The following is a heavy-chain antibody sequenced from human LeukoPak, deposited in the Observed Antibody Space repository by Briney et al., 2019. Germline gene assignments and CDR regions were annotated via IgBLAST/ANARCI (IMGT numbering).Heavy chain of an antibody. CDR1: GFTFSSYA. V-gene: IGHV3-23*01. CDR2: IRGSGGST. J-gene: IGHJ3*02. D-gene: IGHD3-22*01. Sequence: PGGSLRLSCAASGFTFSSYAMSWVRQAPGEVLVWDSAIRGSGGSTYYADSVKGRFTISRDNSKNTLYLQMNSLRAEDTAVYYCEKTYYYDSSGYSYAFDIWGQGTMVTVSS. CDR3: EKTYYYDSSGYSYAFDI.